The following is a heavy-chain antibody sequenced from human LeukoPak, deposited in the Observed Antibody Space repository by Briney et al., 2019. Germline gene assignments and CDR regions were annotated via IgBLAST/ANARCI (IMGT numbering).Heavy chain of an antibody. CDR2: IYTSGST. V-gene: IGHV4-61*02. CDR1: GGSISSGSYY. J-gene: IGHJ3*02. D-gene: IGHD3-16*01. CDR3: AVNGGGKAFDI. Sequence: PSETLSLTCTVSGGSISSGSYYWSWIRQPAGKGLEWIGRIYTSGSTNYNPSLKSRVTISVDTSKNQFSLNLSSVTAADTAVYYCAVNGGGKAFDIWGQGTMVTVSS.